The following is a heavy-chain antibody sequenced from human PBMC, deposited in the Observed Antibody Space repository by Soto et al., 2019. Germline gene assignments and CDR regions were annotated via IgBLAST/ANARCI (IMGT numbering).Heavy chain of an antibody. CDR2: IKQDGSEK. Sequence: EVQLVESGGCLVQPGGSLRLSCAASGFTFSSYWMSWVRQAPGKGLEWVANIKQDGSEKYYVDSVKGRFTISRDNAKNSLYLQMNSLRAEDTAVYYCARDHPYSSSEGLFDYWGQGTLVTVSS. D-gene: IGHD6-6*01. CDR1: GFTFSSYW. J-gene: IGHJ4*02. CDR3: ARDHPYSSSEGLFDY. V-gene: IGHV3-7*03.